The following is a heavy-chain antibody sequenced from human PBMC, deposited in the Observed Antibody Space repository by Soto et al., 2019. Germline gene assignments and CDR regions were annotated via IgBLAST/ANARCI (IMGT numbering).Heavy chain of an antibody. CDR1: GGSMSSGGYY. Sequence: SETLSLTCTVSGGSMSSGGYYWSWIRQHPGKGLEWIGYIYYSGSTYYNPSLKSRVTISVDTSKNQFSLKLSSVTAADTAVYYCARDWGGGSYNPSITMIVVGPFDPWGQGTLVTVSS. D-gene: IGHD3-22*01. J-gene: IGHJ5*02. CDR2: IYYSGST. CDR3: ARDWGGGSYNPSITMIVVGPFDP. V-gene: IGHV4-31*03.